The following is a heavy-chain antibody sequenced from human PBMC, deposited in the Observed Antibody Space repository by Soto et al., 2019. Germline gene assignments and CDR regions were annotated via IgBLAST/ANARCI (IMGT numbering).Heavy chain of an antibody. D-gene: IGHD2-21*02. Sequence: ASVKVSCKASGYTFTSYGISWVRQAPGQGLEWMGWISAYNGNTNYAQKLQGRVTMTTDTSTSTAYMELRSLRSDDTAVYYCARAGGDCYLCDYGMDVWGQGTTVTVSS. CDR2: ISAYNGNT. CDR1: GYTFTSYG. J-gene: IGHJ6*02. V-gene: IGHV1-18*01. CDR3: ARAGGDCYLCDYGMDV.